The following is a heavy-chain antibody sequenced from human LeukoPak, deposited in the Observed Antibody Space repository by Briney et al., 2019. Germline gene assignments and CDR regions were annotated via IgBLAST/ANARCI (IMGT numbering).Heavy chain of an antibody. J-gene: IGHJ4*02. D-gene: IGHD1-7*01. Sequence: SQTLSLTCTVSGGSISSGGYYWSWIRQPPGKGLEWIGYIYHSGSTYYNPSLKSRVTISVDRSKNQFSLKLSSVTAADTAVYYCARGRELRGGWCYFDYWGQGTLVTVSS. CDR3: ARGRELRGGWCYFDY. CDR2: IYHSGST. CDR1: GGSISSGGYY. V-gene: IGHV4-30-2*01.